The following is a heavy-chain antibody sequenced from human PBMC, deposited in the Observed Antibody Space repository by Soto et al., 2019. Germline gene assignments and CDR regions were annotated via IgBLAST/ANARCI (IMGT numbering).Heavy chain of an antibody. Sequence: GESLKISCKGSGYSFTTYWIAWVRQMPGKGLECMGIIYPGDSDTRYSPSFQGQVTISADKSTNTAYLQWSSLKASDSAIYYCARPLDTSGWYDHWGQGTLVTVSS. CDR2: IYPGDSDT. CDR1: GYSFTTYW. CDR3: ARPLDTSGWYDH. J-gene: IGHJ5*02. V-gene: IGHV5-51*01. D-gene: IGHD6-19*01.